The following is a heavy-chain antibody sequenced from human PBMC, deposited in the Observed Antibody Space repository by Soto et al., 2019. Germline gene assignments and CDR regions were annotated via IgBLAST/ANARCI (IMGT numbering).Heavy chain of an antibody. CDR1: GGTFSSYA. CDR3: ASVLGYCISPSCRNGDYTNYYYYGMDV. V-gene: IGHV1-69*12. J-gene: IGHJ6*02. CDR2: IIPIFGTA. D-gene: IGHD2-2*01. Sequence: QVQLVQSGAEVKKPGSSVKVSCKASGGTFSSYAISWVRPAPGQGLEWMGGIIPIFGTANYAQKFQGRVTIPEDESTSTAYMELSSLRSEDTAVYYCASVLGYCISPSCRNGDYTNYYYYGMDVWGQGTTVTVSS.